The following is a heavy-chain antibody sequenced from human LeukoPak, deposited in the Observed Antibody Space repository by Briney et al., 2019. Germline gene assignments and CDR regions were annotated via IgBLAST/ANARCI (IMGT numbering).Heavy chain of an antibody. CDR3: AKDRGGSSWYDVDY. CDR2: ISWNSGSI. V-gene: IGHV3-9*01. J-gene: IGHJ4*02. D-gene: IGHD6-13*01. Sequence: GISWNSGSIGYADSVKGRFTISRDNSKNTLYLQMNSLRAEDTAVYYCAKDRGGSSWYDVDYWGQGTLVTVSS.